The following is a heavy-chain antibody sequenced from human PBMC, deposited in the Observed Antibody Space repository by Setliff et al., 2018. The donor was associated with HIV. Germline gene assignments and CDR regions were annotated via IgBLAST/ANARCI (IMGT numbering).Heavy chain of an antibody. V-gene: IGHV1-46*01. D-gene: IGHD3-22*01. CDR3: ARDQKWRSHYYDSIVSSYYFDY. J-gene: IGHJ4*02. CDR2: INPSGGST. CDR1: GYTFTNYY. Sequence: VASVKVSCKASGYTFTNYYMHWVRQAPGQGPEWMGIINPSGGSTTYAQKFQGRVTMTRDMSTSTFYMELSSLRSEDTAVYYCARDQKWRSHYYDSIVSSYYFDYWGQGTLVTVSS.